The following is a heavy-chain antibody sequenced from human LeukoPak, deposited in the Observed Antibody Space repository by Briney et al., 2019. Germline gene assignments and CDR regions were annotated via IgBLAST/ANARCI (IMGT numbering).Heavy chain of an antibody. V-gene: IGHV4-59*01. Sequence: KPSETLSLTCTVSGGSISTYYWSWIRQPPGKGLEWIGYIYYSGNTNYNPSLKSRVTISVDTSKNQFSLKLSSVTAADTAVYYCARHVLDFWSGYYTYWGQGTLVTVSS. CDR1: GGSISTYY. D-gene: IGHD3-3*01. CDR2: IYYSGNT. J-gene: IGHJ4*02. CDR3: ARHVLDFWSGYYTY.